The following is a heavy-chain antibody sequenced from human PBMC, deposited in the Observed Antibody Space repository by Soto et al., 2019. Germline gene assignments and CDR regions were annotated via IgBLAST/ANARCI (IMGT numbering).Heavy chain of an antibody. D-gene: IGHD2-21*01. Sequence: QVQLQQWGAGLLKPSETLSLTCAVYGRSFSGYYWSWIRQPPGKGLEWIGEINHSGSTNYNPYLKSRVTLSVDTSKNHFSLKLSSLTAADTAVYYCARAYGGDVFDYWGQGTLVTVSS. CDR2: INHSGST. CDR3: ARAYGGDVFDY. J-gene: IGHJ4*02. V-gene: IGHV4-34*01. CDR1: GRSFSGYY.